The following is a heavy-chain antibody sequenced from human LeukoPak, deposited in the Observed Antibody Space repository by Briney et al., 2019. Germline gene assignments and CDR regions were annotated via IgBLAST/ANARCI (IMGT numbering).Heavy chain of an antibody. D-gene: IGHD6-19*01. CDR2: IIPIFGTA. CDR3: ARDSLAVAGTVQGYYYYGMDV. Sequence: SVTVSCKASGGTFSSYAISWVRLAPGQGLEWMGGIIPIFGTANYAQKFQGRVTITADESTSTAYMELSSLRSEDTAVYYCARDSLAVAGTVQGYYYYGMDVWGQGTTVTVSS. V-gene: IGHV1-69*13. J-gene: IGHJ6*02. CDR1: GGTFSSYA.